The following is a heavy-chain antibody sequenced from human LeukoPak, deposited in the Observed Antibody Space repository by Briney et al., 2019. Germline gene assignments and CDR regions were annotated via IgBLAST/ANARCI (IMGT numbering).Heavy chain of an antibody. CDR1: GGTFSSYA. D-gene: IGHD2-21*02. CDR3: ARGRYCGGDCYWYYFDY. CDR2: IIPILGIA. V-gene: IGHV1-69*04. J-gene: IGHJ4*02. Sequence: SVKVSCKASGGTFSSYAISWVRQAPGQGLEWMGRIIPILGIANYAQKFQGRVTITADKPTSTAYMELSSLRSEDTAVYYCARGRYCGGDCYWYYFDYWGQGTLVTVSS.